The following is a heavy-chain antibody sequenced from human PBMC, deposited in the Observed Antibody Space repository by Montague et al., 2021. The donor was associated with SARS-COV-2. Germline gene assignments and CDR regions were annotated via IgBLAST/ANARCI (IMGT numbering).Heavy chain of an antibody. CDR2: IYYSGST. Sequence: TLSLTCTVSGGSISSGGYYWSWIRQHPGKGLEWIGYIYYSGSTYYNPSLKSRVTISVDTSKNQFSLKLSSVTAADTAVYYCASASSITIFGVVNQFDXWGQGTLVTVSS. D-gene: IGHD3-3*01. J-gene: IGHJ4*02. CDR3: ASASSITIFGVVNQFDX. V-gene: IGHV4-31*03. CDR1: GGSISSGGYY.